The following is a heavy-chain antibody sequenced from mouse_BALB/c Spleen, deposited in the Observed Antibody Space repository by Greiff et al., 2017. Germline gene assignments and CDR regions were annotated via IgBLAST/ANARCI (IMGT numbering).Heavy chain of an antibody. J-gene: IGHJ2*01. Sequence: VQLQESGAELARPGASVKLSCKASGYTFTSYWMQWVKQRPGQGLEWIGAIYPGDGDTRYTQKFKGKATLTADKSSSTAYMQLSSLASEDSAVYYCARFTTVEATDYWGEGTTLTVSS. CDR3: ARFTTVEATDY. D-gene: IGHD1-1*01. CDR1: GYTFTSYW. CDR2: IYPGDGDT. V-gene: IGHV1-87*01.